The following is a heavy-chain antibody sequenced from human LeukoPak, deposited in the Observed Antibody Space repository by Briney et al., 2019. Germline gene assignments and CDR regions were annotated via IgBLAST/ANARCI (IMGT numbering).Heavy chain of an antibody. D-gene: IGHD6-13*01. V-gene: IGHV3-11*01. CDR1: GFTFSDFY. J-gene: IGHJ6*03. CDR2: ISSSGSTI. Sequence: GGSLRLSCAASGFTFSDFYMNWIRQAPGKGLEWVSYISSSGSTIHYADSVKGRFTISRDNAKNSLYLQMNSLRAEDTAVYYCARDPHIRATAGTGYFYYYYMDVWGRGTTVTVSS. CDR3: ARDPHIRATAGTGYFYYYYMDV.